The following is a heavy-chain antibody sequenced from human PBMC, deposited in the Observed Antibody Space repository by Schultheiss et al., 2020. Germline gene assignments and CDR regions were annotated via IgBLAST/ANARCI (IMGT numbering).Heavy chain of an antibody. CDR3: ARGRVATKYFDY. J-gene: IGHJ4*02. Sequence: SETLSLTCAVYGGSFSGYYWSWIRQPPGKVLEWIGEINHSGSTNYNPSLKSRVTISVDTSKNQFSLKLSSVTAADTAVYYCARGRVATKYFDYWGQGTLVTVSS. CDR1: GGSFSGYY. V-gene: IGHV4-34*01. D-gene: IGHD5-12*01. CDR2: INHSGST.